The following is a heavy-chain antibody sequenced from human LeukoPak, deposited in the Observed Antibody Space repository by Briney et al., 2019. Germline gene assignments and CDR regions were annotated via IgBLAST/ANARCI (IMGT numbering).Heavy chain of an antibody. Sequence: SETLSLTCTVSGGSIRSYYWSWIRQPPGKGLEWIGYAYYSGSTNYNPSLKSRVAISVDTSKDQLSLKLSSVTAADTAVYYCARPPGIAAAWFDPWGQGTLVTVSS. J-gene: IGHJ5*02. CDR1: GGSIRSYY. CDR2: AYYSGST. D-gene: IGHD6-13*01. V-gene: IGHV4-59*08. CDR3: ARPPGIAAAWFDP.